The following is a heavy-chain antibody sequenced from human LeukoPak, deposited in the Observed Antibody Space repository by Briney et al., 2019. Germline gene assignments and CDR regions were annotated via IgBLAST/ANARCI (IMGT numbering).Heavy chain of an antibody. D-gene: IGHD6-13*01. J-gene: IGHJ1*01. V-gene: IGHV4-30-4*01. CDR2: IYYSGST. CDR3: ARGLGSSWYGD. Sequence: SQSLSLTCTVSGGSISSGDYYWTWIRQPPGKGLEWIGYIYYSGSTYYSPSLKSRATISVDTSKNKFSLRLRSVTAADTAVYYCARGLGSSWYGDWGQGTLVTVSS. CDR1: GGSISSGDYY.